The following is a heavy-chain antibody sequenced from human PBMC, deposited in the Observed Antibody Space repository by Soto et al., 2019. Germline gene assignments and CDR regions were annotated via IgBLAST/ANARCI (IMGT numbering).Heavy chain of an antibody. J-gene: IGHJ4*02. V-gene: IGHV2-5*02. CDR1: GFSLTTDGVG. CDR3: AHSRNLIIEDAQVGDFDY. Sequence: QITLKESGPTLVKPTQTLTLTCSFSGFSLTTDGVGVGWVRQPPGEALEWLALIYWDDDERYSPSLKTRLTITKDPSKNQVVLIMTNMDPVDTATYYCAHSRNLIIEDAQVGDFDYWGQGTLVTVSS. CDR2: IYWDDDE. D-gene: IGHD3-16*01.